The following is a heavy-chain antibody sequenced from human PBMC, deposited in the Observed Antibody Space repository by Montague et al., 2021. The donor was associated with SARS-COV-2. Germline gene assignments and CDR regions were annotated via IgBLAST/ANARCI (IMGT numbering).Heavy chain of an antibody. CDR1: GTSFSGYY. CDR2: INHGGST. CDR3: ARLRDGVVPSPILGVGPYYSYYYMDV. J-gene: IGHJ6*03. V-gene: IGHV4-34*01. D-gene: IGHD3-10*01. Sequence: SDTLSLTCAVHGTSFSGYYWNWIRQPPGKGLEWIGEINHGGSTKYSPSLTSRLTISADTSKNQFSLKLTSVAAADTAVYYCARLRDGVVPSPILGVGPYYSYYYMDVWGRGTTVTVSS.